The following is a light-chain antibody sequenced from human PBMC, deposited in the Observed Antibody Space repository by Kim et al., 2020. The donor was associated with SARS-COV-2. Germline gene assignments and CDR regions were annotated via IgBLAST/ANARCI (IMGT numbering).Light chain of an antibody. CDR1: SSDVGGHNY. CDR3: SSYTSSSTWV. V-gene: IGLV2-14*03. J-gene: IGLJ3*02. CDR2: DVS. Sequence: GQSITIPCTGTSSDVGGHNYVCWYQQHPGKAPKLMIYDVSSRPSGVSNRFSGSKSGNMASLTISGLQAEDEADYYCSSYTSSSTWVFGGGTQLTVL.